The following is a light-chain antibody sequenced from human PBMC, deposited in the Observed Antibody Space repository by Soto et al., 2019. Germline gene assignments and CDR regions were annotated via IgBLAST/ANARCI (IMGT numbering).Light chain of an antibody. V-gene: IGLV3-1*01. Sequence: SYELTQPPSVSVSPGQTASITCSGDKLGDKSASWYQQKPGQSPALVIYQDSKRPSGIPERFSGSNSGNTASLTISGTQAMDEADYYCQAWDSSTVVFGGGTKVTVL. CDR1: KLGDKS. J-gene: IGLJ3*02. CDR3: QAWDSSTVV. CDR2: QDS.